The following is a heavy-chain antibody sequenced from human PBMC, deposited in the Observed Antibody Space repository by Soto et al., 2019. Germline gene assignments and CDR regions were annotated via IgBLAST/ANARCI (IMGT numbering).Heavy chain of an antibody. CDR1: GFTFSSYE. CDR2: ISSSGSTI. Sequence: PGGSLRLSCAASGFTFSSYEMNWVRQAPGKGLEWVSYISSSGSTIYYADSVKGRFTISRDNAKNSLYLQMNSLRAEDTAVYYCARDKGYDYGDTYFDYWGQGTLVTVSS. V-gene: IGHV3-48*03. CDR3: ARDKGYDYGDTYFDY. J-gene: IGHJ4*02. D-gene: IGHD4-17*01.